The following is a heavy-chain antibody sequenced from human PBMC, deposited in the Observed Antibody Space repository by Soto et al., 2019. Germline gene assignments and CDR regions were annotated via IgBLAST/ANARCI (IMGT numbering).Heavy chain of an antibody. J-gene: IGHJ6*02. CDR3: ARAPRLRSYYYGMDV. V-gene: IGHV4-31*03. CDR2: IYYSGST. CDR1: GGSISSGCYY. D-gene: IGHD4-17*01. Sequence: SETLSLTCPVSGGSISSGCYYWSWIRQHPGKGLEWIGYIYYSGSTYYNPSLKSRVTISVDTSKNQFSLKLSSVTAADTAVYYCARAPRLRSYYYGMDVWGQGTTVTVSS.